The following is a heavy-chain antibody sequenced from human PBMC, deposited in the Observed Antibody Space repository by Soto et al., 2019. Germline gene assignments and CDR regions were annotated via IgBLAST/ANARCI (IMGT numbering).Heavy chain of an antibody. CDR1: GLTFSRYW. CDR3: ARHRGRSESYQNYY. V-gene: IGHV3-7*01. CDR2: IKEDGSET. Sequence: GSLRLSCVVSGLTFSRYWMSWVRQAPGKGLEWVANIKEDGSETYYVDSVKGRFTVSRDNAKNSLYLQMTSLRAEDTAVCYCARHRGRSESYQNYYWGQGTLVTVSS. J-gene: IGHJ4*02. D-gene: IGHD1-26*01.